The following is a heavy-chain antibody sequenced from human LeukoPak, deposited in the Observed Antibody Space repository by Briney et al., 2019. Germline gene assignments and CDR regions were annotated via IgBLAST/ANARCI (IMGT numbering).Heavy chain of an antibody. CDR1: GGTFSSYA. V-gene: IGHV1-69*04. CDR3: ARGLAEEDEYYYDSSGYYGI. J-gene: IGHJ3*02. CDR2: IIPILGIA. Sequence: SVKVSCKASGGTFSSYAISWVRQAPGQGLEWMGRIIPILGIANYAQKFQGRVTITADKSTSTAYMELSSLRSEDTAVYYCARGLAEEDEYYYDSSGYYGIWGQGTMVTVSS. D-gene: IGHD3-22*01.